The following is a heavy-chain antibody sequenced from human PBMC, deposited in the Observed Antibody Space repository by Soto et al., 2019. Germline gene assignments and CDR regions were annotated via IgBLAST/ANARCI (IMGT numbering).Heavy chain of an antibody. D-gene: IGHD6-13*01. CDR3: ARGGYSSSRHLRSYYYYGMDV. Sequence: ASVKVSCKASGYTFTSYGISWVRQAPGQGLEWMGWISAYNGNTNYAQRLQGRVTMTTDTSTSTAYMELRSLRSDDTAVYYCARGGYSSSRHLRSYYYYGMDVWGQGSTVTVSS. CDR1: GYTFTSYG. J-gene: IGHJ6*02. CDR2: ISAYNGNT. V-gene: IGHV1-18*04.